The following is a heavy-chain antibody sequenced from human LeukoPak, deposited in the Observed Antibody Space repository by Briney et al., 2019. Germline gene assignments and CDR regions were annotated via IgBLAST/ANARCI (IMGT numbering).Heavy chain of an antibody. CDR1: GYTFIYYY. J-gene: IGHJ6*03. Sequence: GASVKVSCKASGYTFIYYYIHWVRQAAGQGLEWMGRINPRSGGTNYAQNFQGRVTMTRDTSISTAYMELSRLTSDDTAVYYCARDPDYSNYYTDLWGKGTTVTVSS. CDR3: ARDPDYSNYYTDL. CDR2: INPRSGGT. D-gene: IGHD4-11*01. V-gene: IGHV1-2*06.